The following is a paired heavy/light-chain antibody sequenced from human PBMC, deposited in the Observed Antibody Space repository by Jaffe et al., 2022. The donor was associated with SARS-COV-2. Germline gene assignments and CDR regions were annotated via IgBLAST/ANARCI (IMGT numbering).Heavy chain of an antibody. V-gene: IGHV1-18*01. CDR2: ISAYNGKT. Sequence: QVQLVQSGREVKKPGASVKVSCKASGYTFTSYGISWVRQAPGQGLEWMGWISAYNGKTNYAQQLQGRVTMTTDTSTNTAYMELRSLRSDDTAVYYCARRGGCDTSCPSGVYYYYGMDVWGQGTTVTVSS. J-gene: IGHJ6*02. CDR3: ARRGGCDTSCPSGVYYYYGMDV. D-gene: IGHD2-2*01. CDR1: GYTFTSYG.
Light chain of an antibody. V-gene: IGLV2-23*01. CDR2: EGS. J-gene: IGLJ2*01. Sequence: QSALTQPASVSGSPGQSLTISCTGTSSDVGSYNLVSWYQQHPGKAPKLIIYEGSKRPSGLSNRFSGSKSGNTASLTISGLQAEDEADYYCCSYAGSSTEVFGGGTKLTVL. CDR3: CSYAGSSTEV. CDR1: SSDVGSYNL.